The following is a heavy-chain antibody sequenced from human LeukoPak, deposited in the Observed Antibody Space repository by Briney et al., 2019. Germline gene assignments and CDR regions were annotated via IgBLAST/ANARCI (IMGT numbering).Heavy chain of an antibody. Sequence: SETLSLTCTVSGGSLSSGSYYWSWIRQPAGKGLVWIGRIYTSGSTNYNPSLKSRVTISVDTSKNQFSLKLSSVTAADTAVYYCAREGDYYGSGSYVHYFDYWGQGTLVTVSS. CDR1: GGSLSSGSYY. V-gene: IGHV4-61*02. CDR2: IYTSGST. CDR3: AREGDYYGSGSYVHYFDY. D-gene: IGHD3-10*01. J-gene: IGHJ4*02.